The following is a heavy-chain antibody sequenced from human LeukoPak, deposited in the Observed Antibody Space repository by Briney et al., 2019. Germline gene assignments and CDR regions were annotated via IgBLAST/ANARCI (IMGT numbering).Heavy chain of an antibody. CDR3: ARGLRFLEWLYFAWFDP. CDR1: GGSVSSGSYY. J-gene: IGHJ5*02. CDR2: IYYSGST. D-gene: IGHD3-3*01. Sequence: PSETLSLTCTVSGGSVSSGSYYWSWIRQPPGKGLEWIGYIYYSGSTIYNPSLKSRVTISVDTSKNQFSLKLSSVTAADTAVYYCARGLRFLEWLYFAWFDPWGQGTLVTVSS. V-gene: IGHV4-61*01.